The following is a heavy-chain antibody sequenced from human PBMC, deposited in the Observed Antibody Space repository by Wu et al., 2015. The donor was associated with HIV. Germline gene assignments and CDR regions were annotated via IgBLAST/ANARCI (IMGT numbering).Heavy chain of an antibody. J-gene: IGHJ6*03. Sequence: QVQLVQSGAEVKKPGSSVKVSCKASGGTFSSYGISWVRQAPGQGLEWMGWISAYNGNTNYAQKLQGRVTMTTDTSTSTAYMELRSLRSDDTAVYYCARVGCSSTSCYTRYYYYYYMDVWGKGTTVTVSS. D-gene: IGHD2-2*02. CDR2: ISAYNGNT. V-gene: IGHV1-18*01. CDR1: GGTFSSYG. CDR3: ARVGCSSTSCYTRYYYYYYMDV.